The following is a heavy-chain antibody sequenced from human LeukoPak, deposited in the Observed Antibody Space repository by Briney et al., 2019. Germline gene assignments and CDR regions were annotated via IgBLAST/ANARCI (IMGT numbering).Heavy chain of an antibody. CDR2: IYYSGST. J-gene: IGHJ4*02. CDR3: ARGQYYYDSSGYYYYFDY. V-gene: IGHV4-30-4*08. Sequence: SQTLSLTCTVSGGSISSGDYYWSWIRQPPGKGLEWIGYIYYSGSTYYNPSLKSRVTISVDTSKNQFSLKLSSVTAADTAVYYCARGQYYYDSSGYYYYFDYWGQGTLVTVSS. CDR1: GGSISSGDYY. D-gene: IGHD3-22*01.